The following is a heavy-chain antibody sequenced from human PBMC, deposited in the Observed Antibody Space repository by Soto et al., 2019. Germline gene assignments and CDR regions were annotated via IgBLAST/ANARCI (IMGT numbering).Heavy chain of an antibody. Sequence: ASVKVSCKASGYTFTGYYMHWVRQAPGQGLEWMGWINPNSGGTNYAQKFQGWVTMTRDTSISTAYMELSRLRSDDTAVYYCARGRGTDKESHPDLEWLLPIDYWGQGTLVTVSS. J-gene: IGHJ4*02. CDR2: INPNSGGT. CDR1: GYTFTGYY. V-gene: IGHV1-2*04. D-gene: IGHD3-3*01. CDR3: ARGRGTDKESHPDLEWLLPIDY.